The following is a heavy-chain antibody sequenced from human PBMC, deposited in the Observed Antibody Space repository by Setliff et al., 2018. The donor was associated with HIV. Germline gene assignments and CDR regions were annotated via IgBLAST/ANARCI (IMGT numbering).Heavy chain of an antibody. CDR1: GVSISYYH. V-gene: IGHV4-59*01. J-gene: IGHJ4*02. Sequence: PSETLSLTCTVSGVSISYYHWGWIRQPPGKGLEWIGYISYTGNTNYDPSLASRVTMSMDTSKMQFSLKLTSVSAADTAVYYCANMGGRYVGYFESWGQGTLVTVSS. CDR3: ANMGGRYVGYFES. CDR2: ISYTGNT. D-gene: IGHD3-16*01.